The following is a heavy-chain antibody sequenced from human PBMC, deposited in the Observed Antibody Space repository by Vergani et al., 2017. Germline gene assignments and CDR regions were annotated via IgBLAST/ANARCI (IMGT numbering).Heavy chain of an antibody. V-gene: IGHV3-30*18. CDR2: ISYDGSNK. D-gene: IGHD3-16*01. Sequence: QVQLVESGGGVVQPGRSLRLSCAASGFTFSSYGMHWVRQAPGKGLEWVAVISYDGSNKYYADSVKGRFTISRDNSKNTLYLQMNSLRAEDTAVYYCAKGGTQGGYYMDVWGKGP. CDR1: GFTFSSYG. J-gene: IGHJ6*03. CDR3: AKGGTQGGYYMDV.